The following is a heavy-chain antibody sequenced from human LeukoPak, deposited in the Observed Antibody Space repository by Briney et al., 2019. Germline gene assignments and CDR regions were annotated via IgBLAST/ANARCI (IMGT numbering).Heavy chain of an antibody. J-gene: IGHJ4*02. CDR3: VRSDGGNPLTN. CDR1: GFTFRSYN. D-gene: IGHD4-23*01. Sequence: GGSLRLSCAAFGFTFRSYNMIWVRQAPGKGLEWVSNIDGASTFIYYADSVKGRFTISRDNAKNSLYLQMNSLRAEGTAVYYCVRSDGGNPLTNWGQGTLVTVSS. CDR2: IDGASTFI. V-gene: IGHV3-21*05.